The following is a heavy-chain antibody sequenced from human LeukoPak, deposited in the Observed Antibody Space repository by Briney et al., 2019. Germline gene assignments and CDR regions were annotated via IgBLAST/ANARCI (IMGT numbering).Heavy chain of an antibody. V-gene: IGHV4-39*02. Sequence: SETLSLTCTVSGGSISSSSYYWGWIRQPPGKGLEWIGSIYYSGSTYYNPSLKSRVTISVDTSKNQFSLKLSSVTAGDTAVYYCARDGYSSSWYMDVWGEGTTVTVSS. J-gene: IGHJ6*03. D-gene: IGHD6-13*01. CDR2: IYYSGST. CDR1: GGSISSSSYY. CDR3: ARDGYSSSWYMDV.